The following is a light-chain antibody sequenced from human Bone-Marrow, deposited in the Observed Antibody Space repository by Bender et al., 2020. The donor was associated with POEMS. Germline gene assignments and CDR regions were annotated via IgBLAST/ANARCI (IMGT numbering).Light chain of an antibody. CDR1: SSDIGTYKF. CDR2: DVS. V-gene: IGLV2-14*03. J-gene: IGLJ1*01. CDR3: CSYTTSSTRV. Sequence: QSALTQPASVSGSPGQSITISCTGSSSDIGTYKFVSWYQQYPGKAPKLIIYDVSDRPSGVSNRFSGSKSGDTASLTISGLQAHDEADYYCCSYTTSSTRVFGTGTKVTVL.